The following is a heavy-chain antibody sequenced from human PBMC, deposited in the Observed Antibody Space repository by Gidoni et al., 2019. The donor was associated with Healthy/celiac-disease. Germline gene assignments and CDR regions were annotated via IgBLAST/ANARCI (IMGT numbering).Heavy chain of an antibody. V-gene: IGHV4-34*01. CDR2: RNHSGST. CDR1: GRSFSGYY. J-gene: IGHJ5*02. Sequence: QVQLQQLGAGLLKPSEPLSLTCAVYGRSFSGYYWSWIRPPPGKGLEWIGERNHSGSTNYNQSLKSRVTISVDTSKNKFSLKLSSVTAADTAVYYCARGVTVGSTFGGPSPNWFDPWGQGTLVTVSS. D-gene: IGHD3-16*01. CDR3: ARGVTVGSTFGGPSPNWFDP.